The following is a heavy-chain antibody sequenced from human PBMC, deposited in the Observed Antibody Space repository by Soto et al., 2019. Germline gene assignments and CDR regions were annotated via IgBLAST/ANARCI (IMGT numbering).Heavy chain of an antibody. CDR1: GFTFSSYW. D-gene: IGHD2-21*01. CDR2: INSDGSST. Sequence: GGSLRLSCAASGFTFSSYWMHWVRQAPGKGLVWVSRINSDGSSTSYADSVKGRFTISRDNAKNTLYLQMNSLRAEDTAVYYCARDGEADLNYYYYYGMDVWGQGTTVTVSS. V-gene: IGHV3-74*01. J-gene: IGHJ6*02. CDR3: ARDGEADLNYYYYYGMDV.